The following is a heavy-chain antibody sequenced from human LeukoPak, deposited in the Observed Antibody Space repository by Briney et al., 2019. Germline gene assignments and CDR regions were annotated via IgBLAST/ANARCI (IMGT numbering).Heavy chain of an antibody. CDR3: TKKGYYDGSGYYMYYFDH. CDR2: ISGSGGTA. V-gene: IGHV3-23*01. Sequence: GGSLRLSCAASGFTFSIYAMSWVRQAPGKGLEWVSAISGSGGTAYYADSVKGRFTVSRDNSKNTLYLQMNSLRAEDTAVYYCTKKGYYDGSGYYMYYFDHWGQGTLVTVSS. D-gene: IGHD3-22*01. J-gene: IGHJ4*02. CDR1: GFTFSIYA.